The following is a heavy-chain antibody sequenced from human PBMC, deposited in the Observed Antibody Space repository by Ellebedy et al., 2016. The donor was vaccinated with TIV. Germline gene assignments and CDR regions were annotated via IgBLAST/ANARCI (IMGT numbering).Heavy chain of an antibody. D-gene: IGHD3-10*01. J-gene: IGHJ4*02. Sequence: GGSLRLSCAASGFTVSSNYMSWVRQAPGKGLEWLSAIYGDGATYYADSVKGRFTISRDNSKNTVYLQMNSLRAEDTAVYYCASIRTDLDYWGQGTLVTVSS. CDR3: ASIRTDLDY. CDR2: IYGDGAT. V-gene: IGHV3-66*01. CDR1: GFTVSSNY.